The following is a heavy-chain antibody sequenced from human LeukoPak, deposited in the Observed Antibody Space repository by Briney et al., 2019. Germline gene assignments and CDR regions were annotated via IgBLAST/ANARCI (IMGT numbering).Heavy chain of an antibody. Sequence: GGSLRLSCAASGFTFSSYAMHWVRQAPGKGLEYVSAISSNGGSTYYADSVKGRFTISRDNSKNTLFLQMNSLRTEDTTVYYCAKVRVVFNWNYAYYFDCWGQGTLVTVSS. CDR3: AKVRVVFNWNYAYYFDC. V-gene: IGHV3-64*02. CDR2: ISSNGGST. CDR1: GFTFSSYA. D-gene: IGHD1-7*01. J-gene: IGHJ4*02.